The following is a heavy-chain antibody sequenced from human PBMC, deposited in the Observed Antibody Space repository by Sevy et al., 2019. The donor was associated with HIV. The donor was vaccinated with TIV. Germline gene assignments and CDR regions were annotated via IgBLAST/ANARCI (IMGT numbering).Heavy chain of an antibody. J-gene: IGHJ4*02. Sequence: SETLSLTCTVSGGSITSLYWNWIRQPPGKGLEWIANIYYKGHINCNPSLKSRVTLSLDTSKNQFSLRLSSVTAADTAMYYCAGENAWGRGYSWGQGTLVTVSS. CDR3: AGENAWGRGYS. V-gene: IGHV4-59*08. CDR2: IYYKGHI. CDR1: GGSITSLY. D-gene: IGHD1-26*01.